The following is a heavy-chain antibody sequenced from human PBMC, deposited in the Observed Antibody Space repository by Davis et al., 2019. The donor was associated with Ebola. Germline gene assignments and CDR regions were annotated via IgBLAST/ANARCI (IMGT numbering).Heavy chain of an antibody. D-gene: IGHD4-17*01. CDR1: GGSFSGYY. J-gene: IGHJ4*02. Sequence: MPSETLSLTCAVYGGSFSGYYWSWIRQPPGKGLEWIGEINHSGSTNYNPSLKSRVTISVDTSKNQFSLKLSSVTAADTAVYYCARDTPDDYGDYGPFGYWGQGTLVTVSS. CDR2: INHSGST. V-gene: IGHV4-34*01. CDR3: ARDTPDDYGDYGPFGY.